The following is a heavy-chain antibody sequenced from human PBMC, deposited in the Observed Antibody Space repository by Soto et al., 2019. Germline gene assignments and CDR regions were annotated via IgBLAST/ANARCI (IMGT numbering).Heavy chain of an antibody. CDR2: IIPIFGTT. Sequence: QVQLVQSGAEVKKPGSSVKVSCKASGGTFSYYAITWVRQAPGQGLEWVGRIIPIFGTTNVAQKFQGRVTITADESTTTANMELSGLRSDDTAVYYCAKDGGADGYFGNWLDPWGQGTLVTVSS. D-gene: IGHD5-12*01. CDR3: AKDGGADGYFGNWLDP. CDR1: GGTFSYYA. V-gene: IGHV1-69*15. J-gene: IGHJ5*02.